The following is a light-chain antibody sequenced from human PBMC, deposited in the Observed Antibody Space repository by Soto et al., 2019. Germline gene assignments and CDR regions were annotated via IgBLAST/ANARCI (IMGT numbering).Light chain of an antibody. V-gene: IGKV1-39*01. Sequence: IQMTQAPPSLPASIGDRVIMTCPANQNNEYDLNWYQQKPGKAPRHLIFAVSSLQSGVPSRFSGSGSGTDFSLTIDGLQQDDLATYFCQQSCSTPLIFGPGT. CDR2: AVS. CDR1: QNNEYD. J-gene: IGKJ3*01. CDR3: QQSCSTPLI.